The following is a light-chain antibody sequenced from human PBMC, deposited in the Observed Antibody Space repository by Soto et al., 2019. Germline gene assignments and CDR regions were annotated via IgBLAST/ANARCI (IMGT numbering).Light chain of an antibody. J-gene: IGKJ3*01. CDR1: QVIGTA. V-gene: IGKV1D-13*01. CDR2: DVS. CDR3: QQFTDSPFT. Sequence: AIQLTQSPSSLSASVGDRVTITCRASQVIGTALAWYQQTPGKAPKLLMYDVSRLESGVPSRFSGSGSGTDFTLTISSLQPEDFATYFCQQFTDSPFTFGPGTRVDIK.